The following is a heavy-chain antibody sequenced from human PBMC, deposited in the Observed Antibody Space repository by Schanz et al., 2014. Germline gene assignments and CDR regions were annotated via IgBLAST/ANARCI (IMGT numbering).Heavy chain of an antibody. J-gene: IGHJ4*02. V-gene: IGHV3-74*01. CDR2: IKSDGSST. CDR3: ARVDSSGYFLDN. CDR1: GFTFSSYW. Sequence: EVQLLESGGGLVQPGGSLRLSCAASGFTFSSYWMHWVRQVPGKGLVWVSRIKSDGSSTSYADSVRGRFTMSRDNSKNTVHLQMSSLRVEDTAVYYCARVDSSGYFLDNSGQGSRDDVSP. D-gene: IGHD3-22*01.